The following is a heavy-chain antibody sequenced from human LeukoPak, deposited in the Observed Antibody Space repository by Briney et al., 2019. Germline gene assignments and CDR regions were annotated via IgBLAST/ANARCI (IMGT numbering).Heavy chain of an antibody. D-gene: IGHD3-22*01. V-gene: IGHV1-46*02. J-gene: IGHJ4*02. CDR3: ARDLASSGYYWD. Sequence: ASVKVSCKASGGTFNSYAISWVRQAPGQGLEWMGIINPSGGSTVYAQEFQGRVTMTRDTSTSTVYMELSSLRSEDTAVYYCARDLASSGYYWDWGQGTLVTVSS. CDR2: INPSGGST. CDR1: GGTFNSYA.